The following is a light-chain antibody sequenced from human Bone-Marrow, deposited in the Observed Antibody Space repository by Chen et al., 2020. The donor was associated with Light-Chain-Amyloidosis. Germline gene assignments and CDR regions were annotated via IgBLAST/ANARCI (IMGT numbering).Light chain of an antibody. Sequence: SYALTQPSPVSVAPGQTATIACGGNNIGSTRGHWYQQTPGQAPLLVGYDDSDRPSGIPERFAGSNSGNTATLTISRVEAGDEADYYCQVWDRSSDRPVFGGGTKLTVL. J-gene: IGLJ3*02. CDR3: QVWDRSSDRPV. V-gene: IGLV3-21*02. CDR2: DDS. CDR1: NIGSTR.